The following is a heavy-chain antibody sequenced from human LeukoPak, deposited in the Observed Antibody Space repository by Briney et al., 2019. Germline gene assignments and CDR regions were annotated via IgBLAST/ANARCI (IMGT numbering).Heavy chain of an antibody. CDR3: ARVRGTPMGGTKGGAFDI. J-gene: IGHJ3*02. D-gene: IGHD1-26*01. Sequence: PGGSLRLSCEASGFTFSSYGMHWVRQAPGKGLEWVTIIWYDGSNEYYADSGKGRFTISRDNIKNMLYLQMNSLRAEDTAVYYCARVRGTPMGGTKGGAFDIWGQGTTVTVSS. CDR1: GFTFSSYG. CDR2: IWYDGSNE. V-gene: IGHV3-33*01.